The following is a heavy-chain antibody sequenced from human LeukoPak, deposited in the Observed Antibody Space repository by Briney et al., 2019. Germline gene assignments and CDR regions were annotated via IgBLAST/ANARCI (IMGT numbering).Heavy chain of an antibody. Sequence: PSETLSLTCTVSGGSISSYYWSWIRRPAGKGLEWIGRIHTSGNTDYNPSLKSRVTMSVDTSKNQFSLKVRSVTVADTAVYYCARAGPADSYYYYMDVWGKGATVTVSS. CDR2: IHTSGNT. V-gene: IGHV4-4*07. CDR3: ARAGPADSYYYYMDV. J-gene: IGHJ6*03. CDR1: GGSISSYY. D-gene: IGHD3/OR15-3a*01.